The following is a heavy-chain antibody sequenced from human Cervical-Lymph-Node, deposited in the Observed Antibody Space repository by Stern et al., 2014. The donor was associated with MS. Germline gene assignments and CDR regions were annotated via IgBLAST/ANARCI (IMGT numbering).Heavy chain of an antibody. J-gene: IGHJ5*02. CDR1: GYTFANYG. Sequence: QVQLVQSGAEVKKPGASVKVSCKASGYTFANYGLSWVRQAPGQGPQWMGWISAYNGNTNYAQNFQGRVTMTTDTSTSTAYMELRSLRSDDTAVYYCVRDSGYGDAWGQGTLVTVSS. CDR2: ISAYNGNT. CDR3: VRDSGYGDA. V-gene: IGHV1-18*01. D-gene: IGHD4-17*01.